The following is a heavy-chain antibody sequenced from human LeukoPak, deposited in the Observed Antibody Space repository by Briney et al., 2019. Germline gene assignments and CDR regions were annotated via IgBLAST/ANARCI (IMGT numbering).Heavy chain of an antibody. D-gene: IGHD3-9*01. CDR2: ISGSGDNT. CDR3: AKGDDILTGYLSYFDY. J-gene: IGHJ4*02. V-gene: IGHV3-23*01. CDR1: GFTFRTYA. Sequence: PGGSLRLSCAASGFTFRTYATNWVRQAPGKGLEWVSGISGSGDNTYYADSVKGRFTISRDNSKNTLYLQMNSLRAEDTAVYYCAKGDDILTGYLSYFDYWGQGTLVTVSS.